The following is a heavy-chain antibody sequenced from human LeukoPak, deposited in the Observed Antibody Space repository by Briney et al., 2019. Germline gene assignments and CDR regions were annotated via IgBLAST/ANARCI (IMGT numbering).Heavy chain of an antibody. CDR3: ARVGGNWNYVY. CDR1: GYTFTGYY. Sequence: GASVKVSYRASGYTFTGYYMHWVRQAPGQGLEWRGWINPNSGGTNYAQKFQGRVTMTRDTSISTAYMELSRLRSDDTAVYYCARVGGNWNYVYWGQGTLVTVSS. D-gene: IGHD1-7*01. CDR2: INPNSGGT. J-gene: IGHJ4*02. V-gene: IGHV1-2*02.